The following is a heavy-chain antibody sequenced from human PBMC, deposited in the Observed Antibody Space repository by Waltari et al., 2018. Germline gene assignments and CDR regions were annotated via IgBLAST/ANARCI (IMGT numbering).Heavy chain of an antibody. Sequence: EVQLVQSGAEVKKPGESLKISCKGSGYSFPRYWSGWVPQMPGKGLEWKGIPYPGDSDTRYSPSFQGQVTISADKSISTAYLQWSSLKASDTAMYYCAICYSNYVPPDYWGQGTLVTVSS. CDR2: PYPGDSDT. CDR3: AICYSNYVPPDY. V-gene: IGHV5-51*03. CDR1: GYSFPRYW. D-gene: IGHD4-4*01. J-gene: IGHJ4*02.